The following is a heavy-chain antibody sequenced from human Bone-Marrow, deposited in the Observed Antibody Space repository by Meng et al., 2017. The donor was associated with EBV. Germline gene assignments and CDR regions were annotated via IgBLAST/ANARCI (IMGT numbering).Heavy chain of an antibody. CDR1: GGSISSMYW. D-gene: IGHD6-19*01. CDR2: ISHSGST. Sequence: QGQLQESGPGPVKPSGTLSLTCAVSGGSISSMYWWSWVRQPPGKGLEWIGEISHSGSTNYNPSLKSRVTISVDKSKNQFSLKLNSVTAADTAVYYCATDRAVAGHRYFDLWGRGTLVTVSS. J-gene: IGHJ2*01. CDR3: ATDRAVAGHRYFDL. V-gene: IGHV4-4*02.